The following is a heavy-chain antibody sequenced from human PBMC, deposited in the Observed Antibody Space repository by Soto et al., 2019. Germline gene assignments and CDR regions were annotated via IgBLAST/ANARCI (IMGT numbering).Heavy chain of an antibody. Sequence: QVQLRESGPGLVKPSETLSLTCSVSGASITSYYWSWIRQSPGKGLEWIGHISHGGTTNYNPSLKSRVTISLDAPKNQFSLKLNSVTAADTAVYYCARGEITYGYWGYFDFWGQGTLVTVSS. CDR2: ISHGGTT. CDR1: GASITSYY. CDR3: ARGEITYGYWGYFDF. J-gene: IGHJ4*02. D-gene: IGHD5-18*01. V-gene: IGHV4-59*01.